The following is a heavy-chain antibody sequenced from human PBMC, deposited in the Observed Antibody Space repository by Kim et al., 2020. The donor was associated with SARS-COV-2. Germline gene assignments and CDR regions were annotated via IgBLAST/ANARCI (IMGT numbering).Heavy chain of an antibody. J-gene: IGHJ4*02. CDR2: IISNGGST. D-gene: IGHD3-22*01. CDR3: VKGIYDSSGYYFDY. V-gene: IGHV3-64D*09. CDR1: GFTFSSYA. Sequence: GGSLRLSCSASGFTFSSYAMHWVRQSPWKRLEYVSAIISNGGSTYYADPVKGRFTISRDNSNNTLYLQMSSLRAADTPVYYCVKGIYDSSGYYFDYWGQG.